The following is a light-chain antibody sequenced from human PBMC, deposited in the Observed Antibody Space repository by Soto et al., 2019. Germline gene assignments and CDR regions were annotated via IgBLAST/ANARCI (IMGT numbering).Light chain of an antibody. Sequence: DIQMTQSPSSLSASVGDRVTITCQASQDIKNYLNWYQQKPGKAPNLLIYDASNLKTGVPSRFSGGESGTHFTFTISSLQPEDVATYYCQQYDHLPPLSFGGGTKVEIK. CDR1: QDIKNY. CDR2: DAS. V-gene: IGKV1-33*01. J-gene: IGKJ4*01. CDR3: QQYDHLPPLS.